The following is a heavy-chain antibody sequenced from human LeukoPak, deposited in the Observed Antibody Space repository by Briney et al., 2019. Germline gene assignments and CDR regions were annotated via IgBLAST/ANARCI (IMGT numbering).Heavy chain of an antibody. Sequence: GASVTVSCTASGYTFTVYYLHWVRQAPGQGLEWMGWINPNSGGTNYAQKFQGRVTMTTDTSTSTAYMELRSLRSDDTAVYYCARDSTGTTYYDILTGYQNYRNFDYWGQGTLVTVSS. CDR1: GYTFTVYY. CDR2: INPNSGGT. CDR3: ARDSTGTTYYDILTGYQNYRNFDY. V-gene: IGHV1-2*02. D-gene: IGHD3-9*01. J-gene: IGHJ4*02.